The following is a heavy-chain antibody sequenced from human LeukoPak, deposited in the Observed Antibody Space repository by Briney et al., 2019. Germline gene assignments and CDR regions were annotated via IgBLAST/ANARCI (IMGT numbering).Heavy chain of an antibody. CDR1: GFTFSSYA. CDR3: ARVSSIAPRGYFDF. CDR2: ISSNGGST. J-gene: IGHJ4*02. Sequence: GGSLRLSCAASGFTFSSYATHWVRQAPGKGLEYVSSISSNGGSTDYANSVKGRFTISRDNSKNTLYLQMGSLRTEDMAVYYCARVSSIAPRGYFDFWGQGTLVTVSS. V-gene: IGHV3-64*01. D-gene: IGHD6-6*01.